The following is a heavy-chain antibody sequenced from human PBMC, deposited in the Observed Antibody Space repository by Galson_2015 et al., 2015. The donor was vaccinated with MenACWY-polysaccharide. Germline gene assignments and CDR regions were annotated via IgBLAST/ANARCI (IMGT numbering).Heavy chain of an antibody. V-gene: IGHV3-7*01. CDR1: RFTFGDYW. J-gene: IGHJ4*02. CDR2: IKQDGSQK. D-gene: IGHD3-16*02. CDR3: ARSSVWGNYRYLDY. Sequence: SLRLSCAASRFTFGDYWMSWVRQAPGKGLEWVANIKQDGSQKDFVDSVKGRFTVSRDNAKNSLYLQMNSLRVEDTAVYYCARSSVWGNYRYLDYWGQGTLVTVSS.